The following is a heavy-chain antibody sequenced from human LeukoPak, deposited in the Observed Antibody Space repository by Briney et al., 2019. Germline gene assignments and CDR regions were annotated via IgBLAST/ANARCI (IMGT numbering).Heavy chain of an antibody. CDR2: ISGTNTYT. CDR3: ARDISYCGGDCAPYYFDY. V-gene: IGHV3-11*05. CDR1: GFTFSDYY. D-gene: IGHD2-21*02. J-gene: IGHJ4*02. Sequence: GESLRLSCAASGFTFSDYYTSWIRQAPGKGLEWVSYISGTNTYTNYADSVKGRFTISRDNAKNSLYLQMNSLRAEDTAVYYCARDISYCGGDCAPYYFDYWGQGTLVTVS.